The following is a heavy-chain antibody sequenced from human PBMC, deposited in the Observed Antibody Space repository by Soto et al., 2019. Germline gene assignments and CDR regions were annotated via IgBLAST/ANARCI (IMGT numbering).Heavy chain of an antibody. Sequence: QVQLVQSGAEVKKPGASVKVSCKTSGYTFTGYFMHWVRQAPGQGLEWMGWINPNSGDTKYAEKFQGRVTMTRDTSISTAYMELSTLRSDDTAVYYCARVKNYYDSSGPFDDWGQGTLVTVSS. D-gene: IGHD3-22*01. J-gene: IGHJ4*02. V-gene: IGHV1-2*02. CDR2: INPNSGDT. CDR3: ARVKNYYDSSGPFDD. CDR1: GYTFTGYF.